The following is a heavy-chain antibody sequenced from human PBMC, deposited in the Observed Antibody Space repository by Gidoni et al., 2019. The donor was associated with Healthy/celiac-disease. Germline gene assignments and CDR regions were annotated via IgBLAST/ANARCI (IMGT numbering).Heavy chain of an antibody. CDR3: ARGRLLWFRELLGVFDY. V-gene: IGHV3-30-3*01. D-gene: IGHD3-10*01. CDR1: GFTSSSYA. CDR2: ISYDGSNK. J-gene: IGHJ4*02. Sequence: QVQLVASGGGVVQPGRSLRLSCAASGFTSSSYAMHWVRQAPGKGLEWVAVISYDGSNKYYADSVKGRFTISRDNSKNTLYLQMSSLRAEDTAVYYCARGRLLWFRELLGVFDYWGQGTLVTVSS.